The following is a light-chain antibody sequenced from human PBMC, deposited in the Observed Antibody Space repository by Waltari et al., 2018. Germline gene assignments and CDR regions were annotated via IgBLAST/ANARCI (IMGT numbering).Light chain of an antibody. V-gene: IGKV3D-15*01. Sequence: EIVMTQSPATLSVSPGVRATLPCRASQSVSSNLAWYQQKPGQAPRLLIYGASTRATGIPARFSGTGSGTEFTLTISSLQSEDFAVYYCQQYNNWPPLFTFGPGTKVDMK. CDR2: GAS. CDR1: QSVSSN. CDR3: QQYNNWPPLFT. J-gene: IGKJ3*01.